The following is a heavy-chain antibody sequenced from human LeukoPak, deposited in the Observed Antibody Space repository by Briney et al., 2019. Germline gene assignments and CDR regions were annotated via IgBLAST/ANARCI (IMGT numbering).Heavy chain of an antibody. Sequence: HPGGSLRLSCAASGFTFSSYWMHWVRQAPGKGLVWVSRINSDGSSTSYADSVKGRFTISRDNAKNTLYLQMNSLRAEDTAIYYCAKASAMIVVVSKHFDYWGQGTLVTVSS. CDR3: AKASAMIVVVSKHFDY. CDR1: GFTFSSYW. V-gene: IGHV3-74*01. D-gene: IGHD3-22*01. J-gene: IGHJ4*02. CDR2: INSDGSST.